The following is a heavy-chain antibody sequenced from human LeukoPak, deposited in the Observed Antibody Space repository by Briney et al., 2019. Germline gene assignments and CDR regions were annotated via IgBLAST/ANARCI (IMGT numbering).Heavy chain of an antibody. D-gene: IGHD1-26*01. CDR2: IYYSGST. CDR1: GYSISSGYY. J-gene: IGHJ5*02. CDR3: ARQVGAPLNWFDP. V-gene: IGHV4-38-2*02. Sequence: SETLSLTCTVSGYSISSGYYWGWIRQPPGKGLEWIGSIYYSGSTYYNPSLKSRVTISVDTSKNQFSLKLSSVTAADTAVYYCARQVGAPLNWFDPWGQGTLVTVSS.